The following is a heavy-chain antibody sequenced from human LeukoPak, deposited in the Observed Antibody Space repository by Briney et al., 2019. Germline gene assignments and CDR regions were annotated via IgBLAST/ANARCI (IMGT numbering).Heavy chain of an antibody. D-gene: IGHD1-26*01. CDR3: ARAPTYSGSHY. CDR2: IYYSGST. Sequence: PAETLSLPCTLSGGSMSNGGYYWSWIRQHPGKGLEWIGYIYYSGSTYYNPSLKSRVNISVDTSKNQFSLKLNSVTAADTAVYYCARAPTYSGSHYWGQGSLVTVSS. CDR1: GGSMSNGGYY. J-gene: IGHJ4*02. V-gene: IGHV4-31*03.